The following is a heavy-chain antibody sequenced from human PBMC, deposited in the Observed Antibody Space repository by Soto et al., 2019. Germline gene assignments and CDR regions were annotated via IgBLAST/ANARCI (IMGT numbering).Heavy chain of an antibody. CDR2: IRAYNDKT. Sequence: QVQLVQSGAEVKKPGASVKVSCRASGYTFTSYGISWVRQAPGQGLEWMGWIRAYNDKTPYTQKFQGRLTMTTDRASNTAYMELRSLRYDDTAVYYCARFTGISKWTFDSWGQGTLVTVSS. V-gene: IGHV1-18*01. D-gene: IGHD1-26*01. J-gene: IGHJ4*02. CDR1: GYTFTSYG. CDR3: ARFTGISKWTFDS.